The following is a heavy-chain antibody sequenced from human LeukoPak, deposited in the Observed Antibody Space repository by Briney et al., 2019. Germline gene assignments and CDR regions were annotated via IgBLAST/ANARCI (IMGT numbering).Heavy chain of an antibody. CDR1: GFTFSSYS. V-gene: IGHV3-21*01. Sequence: PGGSLRLSCAASGFTFSSYSMNWVRQAPGKGLEWLSSIGSTGAYIFYADSVKGRFTISRDNAKNSLYLQMNSLRAEDTAIYYCARDRWELLRSVDYWGQGTLVAVS. J-gene: IGHJ4*02. CDR3: ARDRWELLRSVDY. CDR2: IGSTGAYI. D-gene: IGHD2-15*01.